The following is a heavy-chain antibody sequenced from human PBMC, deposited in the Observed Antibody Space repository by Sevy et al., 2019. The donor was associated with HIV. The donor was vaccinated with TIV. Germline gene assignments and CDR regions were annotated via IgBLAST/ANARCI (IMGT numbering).Heavy chain of an antibody. CDR1: GFTFSSYW. V-gene: IGHV3-7*01. CDR3: ARVGVYYYDSSGPFAY. J-gene: IGHJ4*02. CDR2: IKQDGSEK. D-gene: IGHD3-22*01. Sequence: GGSLRLSCAASGFTFSSYWMSWVRQAPGKGLEWVANIKQDGSEKYYVDSVKGRFTISRDNAKNSLYLQMNSLRAEDTAVYYCARVGVYYYDSSGPFAYWGQGTLVTVSS.